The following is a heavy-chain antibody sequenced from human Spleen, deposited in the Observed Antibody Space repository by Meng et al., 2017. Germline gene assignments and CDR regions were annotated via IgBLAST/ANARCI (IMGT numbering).Heavy chain of an antibody. Sequence: QWGHGRLKPSEPLSLTCLVSGGSFSDYYWSWIRQPPGKGLEWIGEINHSGSTNYNPSLESRATISVDTSQNNLSLKLSSVTAADSAVYYCARGPTTMAHDFDYWGQGTLVTVSS. D-gene: IGHD4-11*01. V-gene: IGHV4-34*01. J-gene: IGHJ4*02. CDR2: INHSGST. CDR1: GGSFSDYY. CDR3: ARGPTTMAHDFDY.